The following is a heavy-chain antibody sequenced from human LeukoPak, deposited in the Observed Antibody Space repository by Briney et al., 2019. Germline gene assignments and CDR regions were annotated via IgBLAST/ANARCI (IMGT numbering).Heavy chain of an antibody. D-gene: IGHD6-13*01. J-gene: IGHJ4*02. V-gene: IGHV7-4-1*02. CDR2: INTNTGNP. CDR1: GYTFTIYA. Sequence: ASVKVTRKPSGYTFTIYAMNWVRQAPGQGLEWMGWINTNTGNPTYAQGFTGRFVFSLDTSVSTAYLQISSLKAEDTAVYYCAKEGQYSSSWYLGYWGQGTLVTVSS. CDR3: AKEGQYSSSWYLGY.